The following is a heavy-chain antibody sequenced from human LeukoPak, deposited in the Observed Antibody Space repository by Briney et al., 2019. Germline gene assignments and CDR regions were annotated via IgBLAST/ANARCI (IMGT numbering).Heavy chain of an antibody. CDR1: GGSISSSSYY. CDR3: ARYPYSGSSGWQAFDY. Sequence: SETLSLTCTVSGGSISSSSYYWGWIRQPPGQGLEWIGTIPYSGNAYYSPSLKSRVTISVDTSKNQFSLKVSSVTAADTAVYYCARYPYSGSSGWQAFDYWGQGTLVTVSS. CDR2: IPYSGNA. J-gene: IGHJ4*02. D-gene: IGHD6-19*01. V-gene: IGHV4-39*01.